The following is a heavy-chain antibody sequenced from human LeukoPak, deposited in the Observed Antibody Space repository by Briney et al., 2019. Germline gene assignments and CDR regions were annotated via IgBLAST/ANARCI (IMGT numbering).Heavy chain of an antibody. CDR1: GFTFSSYA. CDR3: AKAAYYDILTGYSTRGLFFDY. Sequence: PGGSLRLSCAAYGFTFSSYAMSWVRQAPGKGLEWVSTISGYGGSTYYADSVKGRFTISRDNSKNTLFLQMNSLRAEDTAVYYCAKAAYYDILTGYSTRGLFFDYWGQGTLVTVSS. J-gene: IGHJ4*02. V-gene: IGHV3-23*01. D-gene: IGHD3-9*01. CDR2: ISGYGGST.